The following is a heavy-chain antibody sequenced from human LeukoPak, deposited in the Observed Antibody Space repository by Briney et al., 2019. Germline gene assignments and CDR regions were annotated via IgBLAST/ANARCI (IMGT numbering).Heavy chain of an antibody. CDR1: GFTFDDYA. D-gene: IGHD4-11*01. CDR2: ISWNSGSI. V-gene: IGHV3-9*01. CDR3: ARPDDYSNYQDDY. Sequence: GGSLRLSCAASGFTFDDYAMHWVRQAPGKGLEWVSGISWNSGSIGYADSVKGRFTISRDNAKNSLYLQMNSLRAEDTAVYYCARPDDYSNYQDDYWGQGTLVTVSS. J-gene: IGHJ4*02.